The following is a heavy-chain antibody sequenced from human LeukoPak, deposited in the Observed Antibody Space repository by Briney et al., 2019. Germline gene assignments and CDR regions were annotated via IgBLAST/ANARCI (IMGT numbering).Heavy chain of an antibody. CDR3: ARVGDLERRPPYYYGMDV. J-gene: IGHJ6*02. CDR1: GFTFSSYW. CDR2: IKQDGSEK. V-gene: IGHV3-7*01. Sequence: GGSLRLSCAASGFTFSSYWMSWVRQAPGKGLEWVANIKQDGSEKYYVDSVKGRFTISRDNAKNSLYLQMNSLRAEDTAVYYCARVGDLERRPPYYYGMDVWGQGTTVTVSS. D-gene: IGHD1-1*01.